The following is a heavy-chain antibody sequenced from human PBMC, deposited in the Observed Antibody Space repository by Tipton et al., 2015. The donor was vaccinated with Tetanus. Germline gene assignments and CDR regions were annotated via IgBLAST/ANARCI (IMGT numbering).Heavy chain of an antibody. Sequence: SLRLSCAASGFTFSRYWMHWVRQAPGKGLEWVALILYDGSHKDYADSVKGRFTISRDNSKNTLYLQMNSLRVEDTAVYYCTRDFEWSFDYWGQGTLVTVSS. D-gene: IGHD3-3*01. CDR3: TRDFEWSFDY. CDR2: ILYDGSHK. J-gene: IGHJ4*02. CDR1: GFTFSRYW. V-gene: IGHV3-33*08.